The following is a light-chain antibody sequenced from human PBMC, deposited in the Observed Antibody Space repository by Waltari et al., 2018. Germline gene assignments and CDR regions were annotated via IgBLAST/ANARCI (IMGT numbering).Light chain of an antibody. CDR1: QSLLHTDGNTY. CDR2: KVS. CDR3: MQAKTWPWT. Sequence: DVVMTQSPLSLPVTVGQPASISCKSSQSLLHTDGNTYLNWFQQRPGQSPRRLIYKVSNRDSGVPDRFSGAGSGTDFTLRISRVEAEDVRIYFCMQAKTWPWTFGQGTKVQI. J-gene: IGKJ1*01. V-gene: IGKV2-30*02.